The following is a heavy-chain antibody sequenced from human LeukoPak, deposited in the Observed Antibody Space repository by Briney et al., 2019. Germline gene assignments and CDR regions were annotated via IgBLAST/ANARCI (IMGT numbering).Heavy chain of an antibody. D-gene: IGHD6-19*01. Sequence: SETLSLTCSVSGGSISSYYWAWIRQPPGKGLEWIGFIYYTGIISHNPSLDSRGTMSVDTYDNQFSLRLNSVSAADTAVYYCARLYSSGWRSNYYFDYWGQGTLVTVPS. J-gene: IGHJ4*02. CDR2: IYYTGII. CDR3: ARLYSSGWRSNYYFDY. V-gene: IGHV4-59*08. CDR1: GGSISSYY.